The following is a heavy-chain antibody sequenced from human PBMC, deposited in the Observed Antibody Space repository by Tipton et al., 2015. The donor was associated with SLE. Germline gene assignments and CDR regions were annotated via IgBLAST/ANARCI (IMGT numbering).Heavy chain of an antibody. CDR1: GGSFSGYY. CDR3: ARGGFSGDY. Sequence: TLSLTCAVYGGSFSGYYWSWIRQPPGKGLEWIGYIYTSGSTNYNPSLKSRVTISVDTSKNQFSLKLSSVTAADTAVYYCARGGFSGDYWGQGTLVTVSS. V-gene: IGHV4-4*09. J-gene: IGHJ4*02. D-gene: IGHD3-16*01. CDR2: IYTSGST.